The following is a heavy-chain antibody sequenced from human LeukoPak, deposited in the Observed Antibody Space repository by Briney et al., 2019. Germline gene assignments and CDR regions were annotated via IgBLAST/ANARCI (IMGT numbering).Heavy chain of an antibody. J-gene: IGHJ4*02. CDR1: GGSISSSGYY. V-gene: IGHV4-39*01. CDR2: IYYSGGT. D-gene: IGHD5-12*01. CDR3: ARYSGFQFDY. Sequence: SETLSLTCIVSGGSISSSGYYWGWIRQPPGEGLEWIGNIYYSGGTYYNPSLKSRVTISVDTSKNQFSLKLSSVTAADTAVYYCARYSGFQFDYWGQGTLVTVSS.